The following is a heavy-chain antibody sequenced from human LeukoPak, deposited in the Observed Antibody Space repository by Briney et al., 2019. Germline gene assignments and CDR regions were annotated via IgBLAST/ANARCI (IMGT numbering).Heavy chain of an antibody. D-gene: IGHD3-22*01. CDR1: GGTFSSYA. CDR3: ARGGITYYYDSSGYWSFDY. J-gene: IGHJ4*02. Sequence: GASVKVSCKASGGTFSSYAIIWVRQAPGQGLDWMGGIIPIFGTANYAQKFQGRVTITTDESTSTASMELSSLRSEDTAVYYCARGGITYYYDSSGYWSFDYWGQGTLVTVSS. CDR2: IIPIFGTA. V-gene: IGHV1-69*05.